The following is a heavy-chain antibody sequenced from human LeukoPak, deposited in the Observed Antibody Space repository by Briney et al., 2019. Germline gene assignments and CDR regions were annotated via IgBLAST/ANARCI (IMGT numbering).Heavy chain of an antibody. V-gene: IGHV3-30*18. CDR2: ISYEGSSK. Sequence: GGSLRLSCAASGFTFRNYAMHWVRQAPGKGLEWVGDISYEGSSKYYADSVKGRFTISRDNSKNTLYLQMNSLRTGDTAVYYCAKDTYDFGSGTYPPDYWGQGTLVTVSS. CDR3: AKDTYDFGSGTYPPDY. D-gene: IGHD3-10*01. CDR1: GFTFRNYA. J-gene: IGHJ4*02.